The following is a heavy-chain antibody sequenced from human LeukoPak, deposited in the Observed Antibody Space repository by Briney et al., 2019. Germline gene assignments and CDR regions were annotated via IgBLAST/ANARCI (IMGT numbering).Heavy chain of an antibody. D-gene: IGHD3-22*01. V-gene: IGHV4-38-2*02. CDR2: IYHSGST. Sequence: PSETLSLTCTVSGYSISSGYYWGWIRQPPGKGLEWIGSIYHSGSTYYNPSLKSRVTISVDTSKNQFSLKLSSVTAADTAVYYCARSPQDYYDSSGYYYRPAYYMDVWGKGTTVTVSS. CDR3: ARSPQDYYDSSGYYYRPAYYMDV. J-gene: IGHJ6*03. CDR1: GYSISSGYY.